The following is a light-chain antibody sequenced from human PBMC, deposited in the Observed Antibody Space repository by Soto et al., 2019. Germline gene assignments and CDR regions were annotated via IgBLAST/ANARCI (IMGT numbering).Light chain of an antibody. Sequence: DIQMTQSPSSLSASVGDRVTITCRASQSISSYLNWYQQKPGKAPKLLIYAASSLQSGVPSRFSGSGSGTDVTLSISSLQPEDFATYDCQQSYSTPPFTFGQGTRLEIK. CDR1: QSISSY. CDR2: AAS. J-gene: IGKJ5*01. CDR3: QQSYSTPPFT. V-gene: IGKV1-39*01.